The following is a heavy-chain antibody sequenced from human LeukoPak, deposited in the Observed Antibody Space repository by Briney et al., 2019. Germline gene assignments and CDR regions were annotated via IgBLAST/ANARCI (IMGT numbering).Heavy chain of an antibody. CDR3: ATDPPLSPLGGSLQVDY. CDR1: GYTFTDYY. CDR2: VDPEDGET. J-gene: IGHJ4*02. Sequence: ASVKVSCKVSGYTFTDYYMHWVQHAPGKGLEWMGLVDPEDGETIYAEKFQGRVTITADTSTDTAYMELSSLRSEDTAVYYCATDPPLSPLGGSLQVDYWGQGTLVTVSS. D-gene: IGHD1-26*01. V-gene: IGHV1-69-2*01.